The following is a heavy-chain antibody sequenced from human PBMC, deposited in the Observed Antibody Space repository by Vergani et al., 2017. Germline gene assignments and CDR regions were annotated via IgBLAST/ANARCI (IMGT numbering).Heavy chain of an antibody. J-gene: IGHJ4*02. CDR3: AREGSGDIVSLDY. D-gene: IGHD2-15*01. CDR2: ISYDGSNK. CDR1: GITFSSYG. Sequence: VDLVESGGGLAQPGGSLRLSCEASGITFSSYGMHWVRQAPGKGLEWVAVISYDGSNKYYADSVKGRFTISRDNSKNTLYLQMNSLTTEDTAVYYCAREGSGDIVSLDYWGQGTLVTVSS. V-gene: IGHV3-30*03.